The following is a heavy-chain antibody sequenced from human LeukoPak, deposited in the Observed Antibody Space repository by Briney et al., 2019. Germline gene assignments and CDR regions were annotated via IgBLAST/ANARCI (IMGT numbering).Heavy chain of an antibody. Sequence: GGSLRLSCAASGFTFSDYALGWVRQAPGRGLGWVATLSGSGAGTYYSDSVQGRFTISRDNSKRTLFLQMNSLRAEDTAVYYCARKYCDGDCYSHYWGQGTLVTVS. V-gene: IGHV3-23*01. CDR2: LSGSGAGT. J-gene: IGHJ4*02. CDR1: GFTFSDYA. CDR3: ARKYCDGDCYSHY. D-gene: IGHD2-21*02.